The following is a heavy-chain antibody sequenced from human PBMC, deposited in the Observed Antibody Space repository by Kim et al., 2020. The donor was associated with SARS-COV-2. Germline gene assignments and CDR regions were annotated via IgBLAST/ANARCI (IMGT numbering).Heavy chain of an antibody. CDR1: GFTFSDHY. V-gene: IGHV3-72*01. CDR2: ARNKANRYTT. D-gene: IGHD6-19*01. Sequence: GGSLRLSCAASGFTFSDHYMDWVRQAPGKGLEWVGSARNKANRYTTEYAASVKVRFTISTEESKNSLYLQMNSLEAEDTAVYFCARGFARAVPGTPCFYGLDVWGQGTPVTVAS. CDR3: ARGFARAVPGTPCFYGLDV. J-gene: IGHJ6*02.